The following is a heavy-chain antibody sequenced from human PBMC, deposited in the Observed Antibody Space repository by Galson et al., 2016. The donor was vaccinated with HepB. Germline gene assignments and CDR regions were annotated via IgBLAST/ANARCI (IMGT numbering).Heavy chain of an antibody. CDR1: GRSVSSDFS. V-gene: IGHV4-30-2*01. CDR2: IYQSGST. Sequence: TLSLTCAVSGRSVSSDFSWTWIRQPPGRGLEWIGYIYQSGSTYYNPALKSRVTISIDKSKNQFSLRLSSVTAADTAVYYCARGSSDTVMNFWGQGTLVTVSS. CDR3: ARGSSDTVMNF. D-gene: IGHD5-18*01. J-gene: IGHJ4*02.